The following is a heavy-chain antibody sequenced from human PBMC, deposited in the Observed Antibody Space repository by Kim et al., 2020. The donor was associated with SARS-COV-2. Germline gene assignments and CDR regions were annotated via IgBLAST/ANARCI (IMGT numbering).Heavy chain of an antibody. V-gene: IGHV3-21*01. D-gene: IGHD5-18*01. CDR3: ARDPRGYSYGYYYYGMDV. CDR2: ISSSSSYI. J-gene: IGHJ6*02. Sequence: GGSLRLSCAASGFTFSSYSMNWVRQAPGKGLEWVSSISSSSSYIYYADSVKGRFTISRDNAKNSLYLQMNSLRAEDTAVYYCARDPRGYSYGYYYYGMDVWGQGTTVTVSS. CDR1: GFTFSSYS.